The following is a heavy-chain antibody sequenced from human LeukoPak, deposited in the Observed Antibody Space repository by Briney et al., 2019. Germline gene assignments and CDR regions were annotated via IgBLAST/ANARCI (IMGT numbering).Heavy chain of an antibody. J-gene: IGHJ3*02. CDR1: GGSISSGGYY. V-gene: IGHV4-31*03. CDR3: ARVEVTMVRGVIVDDAFDI. D-gene: IGHD3-10*01. CDR2: IYYSGST. Sequence: PSETLSLTCTVSGGSISSGGYYWSWIRQHPGKGLEWIGYIYYSGSTYYNPPLKSRVTISVDTSKNQFSLKLSSVTAADTAVYYCARVEVTMVRGVIVDDAFDIWGQGTMVTVSS.